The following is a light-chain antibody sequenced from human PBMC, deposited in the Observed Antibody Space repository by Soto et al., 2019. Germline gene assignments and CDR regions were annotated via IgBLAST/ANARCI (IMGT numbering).Light chain of an antibody. CDR3: QQRSNWPPVT. CDR1: QSVYTY. CDR2: DAP. J-gene: IGKJ1*01. V-gene: IGKV3-11*01. Sequence: EVVLTQSPATVSLSPGERATLSCRASQSVYTYLAWYQHKPGQAPRLLIFDAPKRATGIPARFSGSGSGTDFSLTISSLEPEDVAIYYCQQRSNWPPVTFGQGTKVDNK.